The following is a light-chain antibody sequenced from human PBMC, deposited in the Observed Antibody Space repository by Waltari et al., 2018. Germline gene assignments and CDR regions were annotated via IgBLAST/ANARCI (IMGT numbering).Light chain of an antibody. CDR3: CSYAGSYVV. CDR1: SRDVGGYNF. J-gene: IGLJ2*01. CDR2: DVS. Sequence: QSALTQPRSVSGSPGQSVTISCTGTSRDVGGYNFVSWYQQHPGKAPKLMIYDVSKRPSGVPDRFSGSKSGNTASLTISGLQAEDEADYYSCSYAGSYVVFGGWTKLTVL. V-gene: IGLV2-11*01.